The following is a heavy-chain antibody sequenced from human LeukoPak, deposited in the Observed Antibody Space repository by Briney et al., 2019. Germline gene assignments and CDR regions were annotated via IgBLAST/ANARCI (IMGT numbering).Heavy chain of an antibody. J-gene: IGHJ4*02. Sequence: ASVKVSCKASGGTFSSYAISWVRQAPGQGLEWMGIINPSGGSTSYAQKFQGRVTMTRDTSTSTAYMELSSLRSEDTAVYYCAREPGIAAAGYYFDYWGQGTLVTVSS. V-gene: IGHV1-46*01. CDR2: INPSGGST. CDR1: GGTFSSYA. CDR3: AREPGIAAAGYYFDY. D-gene: IGHD6-13*01.